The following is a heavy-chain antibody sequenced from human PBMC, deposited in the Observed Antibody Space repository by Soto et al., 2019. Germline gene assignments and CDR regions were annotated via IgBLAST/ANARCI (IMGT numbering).Heavy chain of an antibody. J-gene: IGHJ4*02. Sequence: QVHLVESGGGVVQPGRSLRLSCATSGFTFTNYVMHWVRQTPGKGLEWVANVWYDGRQKWYEDLAKGRFTISRDNSEKTVSLQMNSLRVEDTAVYYCATEPVESIWRIGSWGIENWGQGTLVTVSS. CDR3: ATEPVESIWRIGSWGIEN. V-gene: IGHV3-33*03. D-gene: IGHD6-13*01. CDR2: VWYDGRQK. CDR1: GFTFTNYV.